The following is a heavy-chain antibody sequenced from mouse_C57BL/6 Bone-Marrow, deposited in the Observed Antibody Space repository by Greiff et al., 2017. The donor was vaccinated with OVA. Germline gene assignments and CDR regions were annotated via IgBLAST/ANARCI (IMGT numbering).Heavy chain of an antibody. D-gene: IGHD2-4*01. Sequence: QVQLQQSGAELARPGASVQLSCKASGYTFTSYGISWVKQRTGQGLEWIGEIYPRSGNTYYNEKFKGKATLTADKSSSTAYMELRSLTSEDSAVYFCASYDYDWYFDVWGTGTTVTVSS. J-gene: IGHJ1*03. CDR3: ASYDYDWYFDV. CDR2: IYPRSGNT. V-gene: IGHV1-81*01. CDR1: GYTFTSYG.